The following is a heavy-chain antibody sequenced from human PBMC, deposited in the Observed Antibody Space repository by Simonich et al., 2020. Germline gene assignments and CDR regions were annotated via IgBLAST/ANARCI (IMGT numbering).Heavy chain of an antibody. D-gene: IGHD3-10*01. CDR2: ISSSSIYI. V-gene: IGHV3-21*01. CDR3: ARDTSYYGSGSYYFDY. Sequence: GGGLVKPGGSLRLSCAASGFTFSSYSMNWGRLAPGKGLELVSSISSSSIYIYYADSVKGRFTISRDNAKNSLYLQMNSLRAEDTAVYYCARDTSYYGSGSYYFDYWGQGTLVTVSS. CDR1: GFTFSSYS. J-gene: IGHJ4*02.